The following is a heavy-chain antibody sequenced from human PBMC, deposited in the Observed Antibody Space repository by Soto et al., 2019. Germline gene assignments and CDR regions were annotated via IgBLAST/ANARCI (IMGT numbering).Heavy chain of an antibody. Sequence: SETLSLTCTVSGGSISSYYWNWIRQPPGEGLEWIGYIYHSGSTIYNPSLKSRVTISVDTSKNQFSLKLSSVTAADTAVYYCARATSWDYGSGSYVWWFDPWGQGTLVTVSS. CDR1: GGSISSYY. CDR2: IYHSGST. CDR3: ARATSWDYGSGSYVWWFDP. V-gene: IGHV4-59*01. J-gene: IGHJ5*02. D-gene: IGHD3-10*01.